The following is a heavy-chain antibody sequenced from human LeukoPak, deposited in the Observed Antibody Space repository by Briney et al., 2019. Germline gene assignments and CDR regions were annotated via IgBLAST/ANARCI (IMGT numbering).Heavy chain of an antibody. Sequence: GGSLRLSCAASGFTFSSYNMNWVRQAPGKGLEWVSSISSGSNYIYYADSVKGRFTISRDNAKNSLYLQMNSLRADDTAVYYCARVGSSWSFDYWGQGTLVTVSS. CDR3: ARVGSSWSFDY. CDR2: ISSGSNYI. J-gene: IGHJ4*02. CDR1: GFTFSSYN. D-gene: IGHD6-13*01. V-gene: IGHV3-21*01.